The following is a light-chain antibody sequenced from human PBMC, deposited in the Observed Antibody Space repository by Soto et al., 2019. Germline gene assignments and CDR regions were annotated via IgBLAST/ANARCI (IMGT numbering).Light chain of an antibody. CDR1: SSDVGGYNY. V-gene: IGLV2-11*01. Sequence: QSALTQPRSVSGSPGQSVTISCTGTSSDVGGYNYVSWYQQHQGKAPKLMIYDVSKRPSGVPDRFSGSKSGNTASLTFFGLQAEDEADYYCCSYAGSYTFVFGTGTKVTVL. CDR2: DVS. CDR3: CSYAGSYTFV. J-gene: IGLJ1*01.